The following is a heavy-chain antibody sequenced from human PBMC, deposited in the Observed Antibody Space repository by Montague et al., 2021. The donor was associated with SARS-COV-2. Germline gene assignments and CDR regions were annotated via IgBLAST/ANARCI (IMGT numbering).Heavy chain of an antibody. CDR1: GTSFSGYY. V-gene: IGHV4-34*01. J-gene: IGHJ6*03. CDR2: INHGGST. D-gene: IGHD3-10*01. CDR3: ARLRDGVVPSPILGVGPYYSYYYMDV. Sequence: SETLSLTCAVHGTSFSGYYWNWIRQPPGKGLEWIGEINHGGSTKYSPSLKSRLTISADTSKNQFSLKLTSVAAADTAVYYCARLRDGVVPSPILGVGPYYSYYYMDVWGRGTRSPSP.